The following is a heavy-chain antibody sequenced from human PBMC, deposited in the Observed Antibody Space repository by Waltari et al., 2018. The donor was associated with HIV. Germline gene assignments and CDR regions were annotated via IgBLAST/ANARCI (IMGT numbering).Heavy chain of an antibody. CDR2: IYSGGST. Sequence: EVQLVESGGGLIQPGGSLRLSCAASGFTVSSNYMSWVRQALGKGLEGGSVIYSGGSTYCADSVKGRFTSSRDNSKNTLYLQMNSLRAEDTAVYYCARVPVAARKSYYYGMDVWGQGTTVTVSS. J-gene: IGHJ6*02. D-gene: IGHD2-15*01. CDR1: GFTVSSNY. CDR3: ARVPVAARKSYYYGMDV. V-gene: IGHV3-53*01.